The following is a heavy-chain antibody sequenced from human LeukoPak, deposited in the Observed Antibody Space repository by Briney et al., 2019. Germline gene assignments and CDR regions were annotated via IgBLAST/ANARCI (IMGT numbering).Heavy chain of an antibody. J-gene: IGHJ4*02. Sequence: ASVKVSCKASGYTFTSYDINWVPEATVPGLEWMGWIYGNSGSTGYAQKCQGRVTITRNTSISTAYMELSGLRSEDTAVYYCARGRSTGYPYYFEYWGQGILVTVSS. D-gene: IGHD5-12*01. V-gene: IGHV1-8*03. CDR2: IYGNSGST. CDR3: ARGRSTGYPYYFEY. CDR1: GYTFTSYD.